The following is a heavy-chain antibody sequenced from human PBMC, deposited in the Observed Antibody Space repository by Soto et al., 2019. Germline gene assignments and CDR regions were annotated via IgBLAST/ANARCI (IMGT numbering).Heavy chain of an antibody. CDR3: ARGIYSNPYFDY. J-gene: IGHJ4*02. CDR2: VYYSGTT. V-gene: IGHV4-59*01. Sequence: PSETLSLTCTVSGGSISSYYWTWIRQPPGKGLEWVGYVYYSGTTYYNPSLQSRVTISVDTSKNQFSLKVKSVTAADTAVYYCARGIYSNPYFDYWGQGTLVTVSS. CDR1: GGSISSYY. D-gene: IGHD4-4*01.